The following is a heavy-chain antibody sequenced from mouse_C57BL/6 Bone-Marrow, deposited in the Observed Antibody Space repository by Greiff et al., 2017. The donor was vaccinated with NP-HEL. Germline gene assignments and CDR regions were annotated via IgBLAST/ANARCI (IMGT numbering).Heavy chain of an antibody. D-gene: IGHD1-2*01. J-gene: IGHJ2*01. CDR2: INPSSGYT. V-gene: IGHV1-7*01. CDR3: ARSSTATGYFDY. Sequence: QVQLQQSGAELAKPGASVKLSCKASGYTFTSYWMHWVKQRPGQGLEWIGYINPSSGYTKYNQKFKDKATLTADKSSSPAYMQLSSRTYEDSAVYYCARSSTATGYFDYWGQGTTLTGSS. CDR1: GYTFTSYW.